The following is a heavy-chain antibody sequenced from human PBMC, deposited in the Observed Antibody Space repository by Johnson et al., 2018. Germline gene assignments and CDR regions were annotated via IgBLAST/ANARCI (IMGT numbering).Heavy chain of an antibody. CDR3: GKDPFGTTHYHFMDV. V-gene: IGHV3-30*18. D-gene: IGHD1-7*01. J-gene: IGHJ6*03. Sequence: QVQLVESGGGVVQPGRSLRLSCAASGFSFSSYGRHWVRQAPVRGLEWMAFISYDGSHKYYADSLKGRFTSSRDNSKGTLYLQMDSLRAEDTAVYYCGKDPFGTTHYHFMDVWGKGTTVTVSS. CDR1: GFSFSSYG. CDR2: ISYDGSHK.